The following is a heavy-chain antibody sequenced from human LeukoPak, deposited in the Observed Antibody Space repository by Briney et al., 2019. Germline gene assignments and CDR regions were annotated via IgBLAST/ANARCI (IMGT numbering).Heavy chain of an antibody. Sequence: GASVKVSCKASGYTFTSYGISWVRQAPGQGLEWMGWISAYNGNTNYAQKLQGRVTMTTDTSTSTAYMELRSLRSDDTAVYYCARVWWIAVAGTSGKYYFDYWGHGTLVTVSP. D-gene: IGHD6-19*01. CDR3: ARVWWIAVAGTSGKYYFDY. V-gene: IGHV1-18*01. CDR2: ISAYNGNT. J-gene: IGHJ4*01. CDR1: GYTFTSYG.